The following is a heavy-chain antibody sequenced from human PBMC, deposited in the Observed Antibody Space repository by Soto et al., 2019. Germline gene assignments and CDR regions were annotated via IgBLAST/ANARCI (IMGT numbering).Heavy chain of an antibody. J-gene: IGHJ6*02. CDR2: ISGYNGNT. CDR3: AREYGMDV. Sequence: QVQLVQSGAEVKKPGASVNVSCKASGYSFHTYAISWVRQAPGQGLEWVGWISGYNGNTNYAQKLQGRVTLTTDTSTKTAFMELRSLTGDDTAVYYCAREYGMDVWGHGTTVTVSS. CDR1: GYSFHTYA. V-gene: IGHV1-18*01.